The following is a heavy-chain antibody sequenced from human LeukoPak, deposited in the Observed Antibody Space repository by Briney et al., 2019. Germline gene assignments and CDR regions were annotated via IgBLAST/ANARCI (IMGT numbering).Heavy chain of an antibody. CDR3: ARSRIMITFGGVIFFDY. Sequence: ASVKVSCKASGYTFTGYYTHWVRQAPGQGLEWMGWINPNSGGTNYAQKFQGRVTMTRDTSISTAYMELSRLRSDDTAVYYCARSRIMITFGGVIFFDYWGQGTLVTVSS. V-gene: IGHV1-2*02. CDR1: GYTFTGYY. D-gene: IGHD3-16*02. CDR2: INPNSGGT. J-gene: IGHJ4*02.